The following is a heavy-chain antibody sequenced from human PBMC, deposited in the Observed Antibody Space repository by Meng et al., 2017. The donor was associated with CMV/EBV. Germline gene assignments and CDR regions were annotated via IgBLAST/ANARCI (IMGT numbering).Heavy chain of an antibody. V-gene: IGHV1-58*01. Sequence: SVKVSCKASGFTFTSSAVQWVRQARGQRLGWIGWIVVGSGNTNYAQKFQERVTITRDMSTSTAYMELSSLRSEDTAVYSCAADSNGGSSSWLGHYYYYGMDVWGQGTTVTVSS. CDR1: GFTFTSSA. CDR3: AADSNGGSSSWLGHYYYYGMDV. CDR2: IVVGSGNT. D-gene: IGHD6-13*01. J-gene: IGHJ6*02.